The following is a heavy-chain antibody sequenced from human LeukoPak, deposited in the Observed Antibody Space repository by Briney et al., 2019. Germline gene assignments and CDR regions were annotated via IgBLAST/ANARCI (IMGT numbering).Heavy chain of an antibody. CDR2: IWYDGSNK. CDR3: AKDQGIVGATLDY. J-gene: IGHJ4*02. Sequence: GGSLRLSCAASGFTFSSYGMHWVRQAPGKGLEWVAVIWYDGSNKYYADSVKGRFTISRDNSKNTLYLQMNSLRAEDTAVYYCAKDQGIVGATLDYWGQGTLATVSS. CDR1: GFTFSSYG. V-gene: IGHV3-33*06. D-gene: IGHD1-26*01.